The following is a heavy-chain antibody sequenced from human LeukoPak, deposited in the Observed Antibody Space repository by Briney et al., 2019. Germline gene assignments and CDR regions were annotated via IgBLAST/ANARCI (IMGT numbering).Heavy chain of an antibody. CDR1: GGSFSGYY. V-gene: IGHV4-34*01. Sequence: SETLSLTCAVYGGSFSGYYWSWIRQPPGKGLEWIGEINYSGSTNYNPSLKSRVTISVDTSKNQFSLKLSSVTAADTAVYYCARERTYDSSGHDAFDIWGQGTMVTVSS. CDR3: ARERTYDSSGHDAFDI. D-gene: IGHD3-22*01. CDR2: INYSGST. J-gene: IGHJ3*02.